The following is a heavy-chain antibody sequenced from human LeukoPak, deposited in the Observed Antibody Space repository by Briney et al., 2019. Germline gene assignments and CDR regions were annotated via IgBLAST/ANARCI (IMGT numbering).Heavy chain of an antibody. J-gene: IGHJ4*02. V-gene: IGHV3-11*04. Sequence: PGGSLRLSCAASGFTFSDYYMNWIRQPPGKGLEWVSYISTSGSTISYADSVKGRFTISRDNSKNTLYLQMNSLRAEDTAVYYCAKVKTDILIPDSWGQGTLVTVSS. D-gene: IGHD2-21*02. CDR2: ISTSGSTI. CDR1: GFTFSDYY. CDR3: AKVKTDILIPDS.